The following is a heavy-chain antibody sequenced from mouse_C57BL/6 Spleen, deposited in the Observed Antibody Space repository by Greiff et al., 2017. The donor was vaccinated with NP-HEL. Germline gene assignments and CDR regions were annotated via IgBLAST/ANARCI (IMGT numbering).Heavy chain of an antibody. CDR3: ARDRDSNYDAMDY. CDR1: GFTFSSYA. D-gene: IGHD2-5*01. CDR2: ISDGGSYT. Sequence: EVNVVESGGGLVKPGGSLKLSCAASGFTFSSYAMSWVRQTPEKRLEWVATISDGGSYTYYPDNVKGRFTISRDNAKNNLYLQMSHLKSEDTAMYYCARDRDSNYDAMDYWGQGTSVTVSS. V-gene: IGHV5-4*01. J-gene: IGHJ4*01.